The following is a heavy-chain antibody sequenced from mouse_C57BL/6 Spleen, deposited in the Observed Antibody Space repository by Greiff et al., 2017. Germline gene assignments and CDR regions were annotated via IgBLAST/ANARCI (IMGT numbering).Heavy chain of an antibody. V-gene: IGHV1-82*01. D-gene: IGHD2-3*01. CDR1: GYAFSSSW. J-gene: IGHJ1*03. CDR2: IYPGDGDT. Sequence: QVQLKQSGPELVKPGASVKISCKASGYAFSSSWMNWVKQRPGKGLEWIGRIYPGDGDTNYNGKFKGKATLTADKSSSTAYMQLSSLTSEDSAVYFCARDGYYPYWYFDVCGTGTTVTVSS. CDR3: ARDGYYPYWYFDV.